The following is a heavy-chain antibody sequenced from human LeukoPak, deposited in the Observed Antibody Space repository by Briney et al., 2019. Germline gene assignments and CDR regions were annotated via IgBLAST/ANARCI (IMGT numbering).Heavy chain of an antibody. CDR2: ISDTGRRT. Sequence: PGGSLRLSCAASGFTFNDYAMSWVRQAARKGVEWVSGISDTGRRTFYADSVKGRFTISRDDSKKTVYLQMTTLRAEDTAIYFCARHDSFIPYWGQGTLVTVSS. CDR3: ARHDSFIPY. CDR1: GFTFNDYA. J-gene: IGHJ4*02. D-gene: IGHD3-16*02. V-gene: IGHV3-23*01.